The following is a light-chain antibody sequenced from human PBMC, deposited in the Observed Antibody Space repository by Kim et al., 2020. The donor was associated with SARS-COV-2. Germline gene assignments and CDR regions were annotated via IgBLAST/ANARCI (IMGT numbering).Light chain of an antibody. J-gene: IGLJ3*02. CDR3: QTWGTGILV. CDR2: LNSDGSH. Sequence: ASVKLTGTLGSGHSSYASAWHQQQPEKGPRYLMKLNSDGSHSKGDGIPDRFSGSSSGAERYLTISSLQSEDEADYYCQTWGTGILVFGGGTQLTVL. CDR1: SGHSSYA. V-gene: IGLV4-69*01.